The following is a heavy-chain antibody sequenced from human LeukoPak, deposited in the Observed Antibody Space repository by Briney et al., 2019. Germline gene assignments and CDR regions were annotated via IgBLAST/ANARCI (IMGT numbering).Heavy chain of an antibody. J-gene: IGHJ4*02. CDR3: ARAQSSGRLPYFDY. Sequence: GGSLRLSCAASGFTFSDYYMSWIRQAPGKGLEWVSYISSSGSTIYYADSVKGRFTISRDNAKNSLYLQMNSLRAEDTAVYYCARAQSSGRLPYFDYWGQGTLVTVSS. CDR1: GFTFSDYY. D-gene: IGHD6-19*01. V-gene: IGHV3-11*01. CDR2: ISSSGSTI.